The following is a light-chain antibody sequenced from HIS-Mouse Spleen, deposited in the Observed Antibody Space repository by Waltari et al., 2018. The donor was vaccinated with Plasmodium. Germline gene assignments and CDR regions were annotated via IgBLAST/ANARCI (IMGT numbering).Light chain of an antibody. J-gene: IGKJ1*01. CDR1: QRVSSY. CDR3: HQSSSLPWT. CDR2: DAS. Sequence: EIVLTQSPATLSLSPGDRATLSCRASQRVSSYLAWYQQKPGQAPRLLNYDASNRATGIPARFSGSGSGTDFTLTINSLEAEDAATYYCHQSSSLPWTFGQGTKVEIK. V-gene: IGKV3-11*01.